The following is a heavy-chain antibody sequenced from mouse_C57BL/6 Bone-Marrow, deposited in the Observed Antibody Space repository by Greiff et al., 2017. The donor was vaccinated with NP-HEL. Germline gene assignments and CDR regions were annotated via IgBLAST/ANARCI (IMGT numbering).Heavy chain of an antibody. CDR1: GFSLTSYG. J-gene: IGHJ4*01. V-gene: IGHV2-2*01. D-gene: IGHD1-1*01. CDR2: IWSGGST. CDR3: ARNYYGSSYYYYAMDY. Sequence: QVQLQQSGPGLVQPSQSLSITCTVSGFSLTSYGVHWVRQSPGKGLEWLGVIWSGGSTAHTAAVISRLRISKDNSTRQVFFKMNSLQADDTAIYYGARNYYGSSYYYYAMDYWGQGTSVTVSS.